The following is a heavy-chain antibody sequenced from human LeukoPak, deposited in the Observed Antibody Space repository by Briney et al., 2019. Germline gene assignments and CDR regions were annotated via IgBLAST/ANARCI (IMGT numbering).Heavy chain of an antibody. CDR3: VTKPTYCSSTSCYYYYGMDV. J-gene: IGHJ6*02. Sequence: GVLRLSCAASGFTFSSYAMSWVRQAPGKGLEWVSAISGSGGSTYYADSVKGRFTISRDNSKNTLYLQMNSLRAEDTAVYYCVTKPTYCSSTSCYYYYGMDVWGQGTTVTVSS. CDR2: ISGSGGST. CDR1: GFTFSSYA. D-gene: IGHD2-2*01. V-gene: IGHV3-23*01.